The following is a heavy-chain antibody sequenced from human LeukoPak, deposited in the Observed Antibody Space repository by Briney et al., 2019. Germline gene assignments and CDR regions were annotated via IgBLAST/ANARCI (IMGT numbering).Heavy chain of an antibody. V-gene: IGHV3-30*04. D-gene: IGHD2-2*01. CDR3: ARDRNIVVVPAATRNVYFDY. CDR1: GFTFSSYA. CDR2: ISYDGSNK. Sequence: AGGSLRLSCAASGFTFSSYAMHWVRQAPGKGLEWVAVISYDGSNKYYADSVKGRFTISRDNSKNTLYLQMNSLRAEDTAVYYCARDRNIVVVPAATRNVYFDYWGQGTLVTVSS. J-gene: IGHJ4*02.